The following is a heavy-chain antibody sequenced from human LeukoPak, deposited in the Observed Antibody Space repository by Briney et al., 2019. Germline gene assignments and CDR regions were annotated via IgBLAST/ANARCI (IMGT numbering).Heavy chain of an antibody. CDR3: ARDPNGDYIGAFDM. V-gene: IGHV3-23*01. J-gene: IGHJ3*02. D-gene: IGHD4-17*01. CDR2: IRGGGGSA. Sequence: GGSLTLSCTASEFTFSAYAMMWVRQAPGKGPEWVSAIRGGGGSAFYANSVNGRFTISRDNSKYTLFLQMNSLRAEDTAVYYWARDPNGDYIGAFDMWGRGTRVIVSS. CDR1: EFTFSAYA.